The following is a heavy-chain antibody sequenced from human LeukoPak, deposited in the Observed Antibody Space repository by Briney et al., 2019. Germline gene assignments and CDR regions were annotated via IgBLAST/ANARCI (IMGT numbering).Heavy chain of an antibody. Sequence: SETLSLTCTVSGGSISSYYWSWIRQPPGKGLEWIGYIYYSGSTNYNPSLKSRVTISVDTSKNQFSLKLSSVTAADTAVYYCARKGVYYFGGFAPWGREPLVTVSS. V-gene: IGHV4-59*08. CDR2: IYYSGST. CDR1: GGSISSYY. J-gene: IGHJ5*02. CDR3: ARKGVYYFGGFAP. D-gene: IGHD3-3*01.